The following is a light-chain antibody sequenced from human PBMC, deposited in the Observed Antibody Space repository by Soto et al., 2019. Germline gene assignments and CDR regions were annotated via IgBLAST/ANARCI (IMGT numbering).Light chain of an antibody. CDR3: QQYNSYSGT. V-gene: IGKV1-5*01. J-gene: IGKJ1*01. CDR1: QSISSW. Sequence: DIQMTQSPSTLSASVGDRVTITCRASQSISSWLAWYQQKPGKAPKLLIYDASSLESGVPSRFSGSGSGTEFTLTISSLQPDDFATYYRQQYNSYSGTFGQGTKVEIK. CDR2: DAS.